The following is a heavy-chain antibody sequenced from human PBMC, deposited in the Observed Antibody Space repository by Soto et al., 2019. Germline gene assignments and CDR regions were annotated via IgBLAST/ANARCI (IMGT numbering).Heavy chain of an antibody. Sequence: SVKVSCKASGGTFSSYAISWVRQAPGQGLEWMGGIIPIFGTANYAQKFQGRVTITADESTSTAYMELSSLRSEDTAVYYCARSIAVAGADAFDIWGQGTMVTVSS. V-gene: IGHV1-69*13. CDR1: GGTFSSYA. CDR3: ARSIAVAGADAFDI. D-gene: IGHD6-19*01. J-gene: IGHJ3*02. CDR2: IIPIFGTA.